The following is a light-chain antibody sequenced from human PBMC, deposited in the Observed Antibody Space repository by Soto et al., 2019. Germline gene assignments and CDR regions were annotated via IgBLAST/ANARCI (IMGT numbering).Light chain of an antibody. J-gene: IGKJ1*01. CDR3: QQYNNWPGT. V-gene: IGKV3-15*01. Sequence: EIVMTQSPATLSVSPGERATLSCRASQSVSSNLAWYQQKPGQAPRLLIYGASTRATGIPARFSGSGSGTEFTLTISSLPSEDFAVYCCQQYNNWPGTFGQGTKVEIK. CDR2: GAS. CDR1: QSVSSN.